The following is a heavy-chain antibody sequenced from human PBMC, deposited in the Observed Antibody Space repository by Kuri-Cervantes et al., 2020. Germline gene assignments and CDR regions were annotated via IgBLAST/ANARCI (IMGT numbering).Heavy chain of an antibody. CDR2: ISSSGSTI. CDR3: AKLYCSSTSCSFFDY. V-gene: IGHV3-11*01. Sequence: GGSLRLSCAASGFTFSDYYMSWIRQAPGKGLEWVSYISSSGSTIYYADSVKGRFTISRDNAKNSLYLQMNSLRAEDTAVYYCAKLYCSSTSCSFFDYWGQGTLVTVSS. D-gene: IGHD2-2*01. CDR1: GFTFSDYY. J-gene: IGHJ4*02.